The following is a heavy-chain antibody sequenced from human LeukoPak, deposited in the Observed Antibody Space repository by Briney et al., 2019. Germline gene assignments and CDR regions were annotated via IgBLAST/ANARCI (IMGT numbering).Heavy chain of an antibody. V-gene: IGHV4-39*07. CDR2: IYYSGST. CDR3: ASGYYDSSGYYAFDI. Sequence: PSETLSLTCTVSGGSISSSSYYWGWIRQPPGKGLEWIGSIYYSGSTYYNPSLKSRVTISVDTSKNQFSLKLSSVTAADTAVYYCASGYYDSSGYYAFDIWGQGTMVTVSS. CDR1: GGSISSSSYY. J-gene: IGHJ3*02. D-gene: IGHD3-22*01.